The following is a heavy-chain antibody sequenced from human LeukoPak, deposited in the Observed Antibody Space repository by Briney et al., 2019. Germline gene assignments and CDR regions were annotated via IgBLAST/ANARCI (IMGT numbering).Heavy chain of an antibody. CDR2: IKQDGSEK. D-gene: IGHD5-18*01. J-gene: IGHJ4*02. Sequence: PGGSLRLSCAASGFTFSSYWMSWVRQAPGKGLEWVANIKQDGSEKYYVDSVKGRFTISRDNAKNSLYLQMNGLRAEDTAVYYCARDIKGRGYSYGIDYWGQGTLVTVSS. CDR3: ARDIKGRGYSYGIDY. CDR1: GFTFSSYW. V-gene: IGHV3-7*01.